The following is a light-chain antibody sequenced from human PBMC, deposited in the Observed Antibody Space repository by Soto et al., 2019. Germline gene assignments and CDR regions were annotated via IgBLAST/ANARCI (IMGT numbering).Light chain of an antibody. J-gene: IGKJ5*01. Sequence: EIVLTQSPSTLSLSPGERATLSCRASQSVSSYLAWYQQKPGQAPRLLIYDASNRATGIPVRFRGSGSGTDFTLTISSLEPEDCAVYYCQQRSNWPPITFGQGTRLESK. CDR2: DAS. CDR1: QSVSSY. CDR3: QQRSNWPPIT. V-gene: IGKV3-11*01.